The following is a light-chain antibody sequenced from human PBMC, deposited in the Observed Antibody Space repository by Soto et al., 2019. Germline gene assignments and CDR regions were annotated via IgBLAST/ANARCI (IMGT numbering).Light chain of an antibody. Sequence: TQSPSTLSASVGDTVTVTCRASQSFSGWLAWYQQKPGQPPRLLIYGASSRATGIPDRFSGSGSGTDFTLTISRLEPEDFAVFYCQHYDSLPITFGQGTRLEIK. CDR1: QSFSGW. CDR3: QHYDSLPIT. J-gene: IGKJ5*01. V-gene: IGKV3-20*01. CDR2: GAS.